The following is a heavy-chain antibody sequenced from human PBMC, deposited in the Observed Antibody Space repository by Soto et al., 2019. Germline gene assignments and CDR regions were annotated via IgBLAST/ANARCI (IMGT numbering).Heavy chain of an antibody. CDR2: ISGSGGST. J-gene: IGHJ5*02. V-gene: IGHV3-23*01. CDR1: GFTFSSYA. D-gene: IGHD3-10*01. CDR3: SGSYYGEGVWFDP. Sequence: GESLKISCAASGFTFSSYAMSWVRQAPGKGLEWVSAISGSGGSTYYADSVKGRFTISRDNSKNTLYLQMNSLRAEDTAVYYCSGSYYGEGVWFDPWGQGTLVTVSS.